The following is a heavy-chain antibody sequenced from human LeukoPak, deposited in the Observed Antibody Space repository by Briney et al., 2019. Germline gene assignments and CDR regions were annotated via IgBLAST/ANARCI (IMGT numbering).Heavy chain of an antibody. CDR1: GFTFSSYW. CDR3: ARDRGYYYDSSGYYYYY. CDR2: MKQDGSEK. J-gene: IGHJ4*02. Sequence: GGSLRLSCAASGFTFSSYWMSWVRQAPGKGLEWVANMKQDGSEKYYVDSVKGRFTISRDNAKNSLYLQMNSLRAEDTAVYYCARDRGYYYDSSGYYYYYWGQGTLVTVSS. D-gene: IGHD3-22*01. V-gene: IGHV3-7*01.